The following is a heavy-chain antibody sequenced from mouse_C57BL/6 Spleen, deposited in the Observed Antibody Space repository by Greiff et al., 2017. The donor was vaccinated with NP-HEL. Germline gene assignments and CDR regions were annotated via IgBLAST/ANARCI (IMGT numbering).Heavy chain of an antibody. V-gene: IGHV1-72*01. J-gene: IGHJ4*01. CDR2: IDPNSGGT. D-gene: IGHD3-3*01. CDR1: GYTFTSYW. Sequence: QVQLQQPGAELVKPGASVKLSCTASGYTFTSYWMHWVKQRPGRGLEGIGRIDPNSGGTKYNEKFKGKATLTVDKPSSTAYMQLSSLTSEEAAVYCCAQGPAMDYWGQGTSVTVSA. CDR3: AQGPAMDY.